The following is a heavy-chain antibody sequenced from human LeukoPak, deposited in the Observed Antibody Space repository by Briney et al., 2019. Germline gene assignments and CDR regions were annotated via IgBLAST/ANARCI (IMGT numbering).Heavy chain of an antibody. D-gene: IGHD2-8*01. V-gene: IGHV3-23*01. CDR3: AKNAAGIVLMIYAPLDS. Sequence: RPGGSLRLSCAASGFTFSSYAMSWVRQAPGKGLEWVSGISGSGGSTYYADSVKGRFTISGNESKNTLSLQMNSLRPEDTAVYYCAKNAAGIVLMIYAPLDSWGQGTLVTVSS. J-gene: IGHJ4*02. CDR1: GFTFSSYA. CDR2: ISGSGGST.